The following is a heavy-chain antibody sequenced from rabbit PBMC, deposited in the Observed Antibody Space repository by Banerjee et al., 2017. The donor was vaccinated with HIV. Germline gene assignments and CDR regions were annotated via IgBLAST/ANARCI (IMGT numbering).Heavy chain of an antibody. D-gene: IGHD7-1*01. CDR2: IYSSNGDK. V-gene: IGHV1S43*01. Sequence: QEQLEESGGDLVKPEGSLTLTCTASGFSFSNGYVMCWVRQAPGKGLELIACIYSSNGDKWYASWVNGRFTISRSTSLNTVDLKMTSLTVADTATYFCARGGGAGTGYDFWGPGTLVTVS. CDR1: GFSFSNGYV. J-gene: IGHJ6*01. CDR3: ARGGGAGTGYDF.